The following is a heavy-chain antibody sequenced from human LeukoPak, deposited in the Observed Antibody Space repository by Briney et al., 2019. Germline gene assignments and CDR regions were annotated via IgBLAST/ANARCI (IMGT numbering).Heavy chain of an antibody. CDR3: ARDYGYRIVDYFDS. CDR2: ISGSGGST. D-gene: IGHD5-18*01. V-gene: IGHV3-23*01. J-gene: IGHJ4*02. CDR1: GFTFSSYG. Sequence: GGSLRLSCAASGFTFSSYGMSWVRQAPGKGLEWVSAISGSGGSTYYADSVKGRFTISRDNAKRSLYLQMNNLRAEDTAVYYCARDYGYRIVDYFDSWGQGILVSVSS.